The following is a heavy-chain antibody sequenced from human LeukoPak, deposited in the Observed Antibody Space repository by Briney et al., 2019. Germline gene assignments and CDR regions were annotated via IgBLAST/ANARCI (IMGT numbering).Heavy chain of an antibody. CDR1: GFTFSTYW. D-gene: IGHD3-10*02. CDR2: INSDGTIT. V-gene: IGHV3-74*01. CDR3: AELGITMIGGV. Sequence: GGSLRLSCAASGFTFSTYWMHWVRQAPGKGPVWVSRINSDGTITTYADSVRGRFTISRDNARNTLYLQMNSLRAEDTAVYYCAELGITMIGGVWGKGTTVTISS. J-gene: IGHJ6*04.